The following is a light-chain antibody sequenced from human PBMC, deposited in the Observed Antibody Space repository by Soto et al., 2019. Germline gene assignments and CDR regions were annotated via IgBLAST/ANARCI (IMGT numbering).Light chain of an antibody. CDR3: QTWGTGNQV. CDR1: SGHSNYA. J-gene: IGLJ2*01. V-gene: IGLV4-69*01. CDR2: LNSDGSH. Sequence: QSVLTQSPSASASLGASVKLTCTLSSGHSNYAIAWHQQQPEKGPRYLMKLNSDGSHTKGDGIPDRFSGSRSGAERYLTISSLQSEDEADYYCQTWGTGNQVFGGGTKLTVL.